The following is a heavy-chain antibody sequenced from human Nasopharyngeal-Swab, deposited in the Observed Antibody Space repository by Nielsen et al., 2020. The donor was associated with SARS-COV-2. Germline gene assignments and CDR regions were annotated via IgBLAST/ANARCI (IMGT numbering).Heavy chain of an antibody. CDR1: GYTFTSYY. J-gene: IGHJ6*03. Sequence: ASVKVSCKASGYTFTSYYMHWVRQAPGQGLEWMGIINSSGGSTSYAQKFQGRVTMTRDTSTSTVYMELSSLRSEDTAVYYCARDGKIIAARPYYYYYMDVWGKGTTVTVSS. V-gene: IGHV1-46*01. D-gene: IGHD6-6*01. CDR2: INSSGGST. CDR3: ARDGKIIAARPYYYYYMDV.